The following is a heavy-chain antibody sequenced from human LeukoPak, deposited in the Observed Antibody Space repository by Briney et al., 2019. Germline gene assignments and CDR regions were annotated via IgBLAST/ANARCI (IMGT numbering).Heavy chain of an antibody. Sequence: SETLSLTCTVSGGSISSYYWSWIRQPPGKGLEWIGYIYYSGSTNYNPSLKGRVTISVDTSKNQFSLKLSSVTAADTAVYYCARGTGGVFDYWGQGTLVTVSS. D-gene: IGHD3-10*01. CDR2: IYYSGST. V-gene: IGHV4-59*01. J-gene: IGHJ4*02. CDR3: ARGTGGVFDY. CDR1: GGSISSYY.